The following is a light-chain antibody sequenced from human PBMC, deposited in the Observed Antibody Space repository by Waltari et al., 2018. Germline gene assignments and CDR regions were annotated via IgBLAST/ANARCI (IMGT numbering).Light chain of an antibody. J-gene: IGKJ1*01. CDR2: GAS. CDR1: QSVSSSD. V-gene: IGKV3-20*01. CDR3: QQYGRSSWT. Sequence: EIVMTQSPGTLSLSQRERAALSCRASQSVSSSDLAWYQQKPGQAPRLIIYGASSRATGIPDRFSGSGSGTDFTLAISRLEPEDFAVYYCQQYGRSSWTFGQGTKVEIK.